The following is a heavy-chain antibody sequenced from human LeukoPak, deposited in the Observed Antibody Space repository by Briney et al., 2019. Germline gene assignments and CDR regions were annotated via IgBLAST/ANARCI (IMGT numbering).Heavy chain of an antibody. D-gene: IGHD5-24*01. J-gene: IGHJ4*02. CDR1: GFTVSSNY. CDR3: ARLYLPATRFDY. CDR2: IYSGGST. Sequence: GGSLRLSCAASGFTVSSNYMSWVRQAPGKGLEWVSVIYSGGSTYYADSVKGRFTISRDNSKNTLYLQMNSLRAEDTAVYYCARLYLPATRFDYWGQGTLVTVSS. V-gene: IGHV3-53*01.